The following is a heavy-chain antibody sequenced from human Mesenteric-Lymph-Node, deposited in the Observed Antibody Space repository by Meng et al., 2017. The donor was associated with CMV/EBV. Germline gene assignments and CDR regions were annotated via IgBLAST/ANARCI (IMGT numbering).Heavy chain of an antibody. CDR1: GGSIGSSSYY. V-gene: IGHV4-39*07. J-gene: IGHJ4*02. D-gene: IGHD3-3*01. CDR2: IYDSGST. Sequence: SETLSLTCTVSGGSIGSSSYYWGWIRQPPGKGLEWIGSIYDSGSTYHNPSLKSRVTISVDTSKNHFSLKLRSVTAADTAVYYCARDRGEWLFDYWGQGTLVTVSS. CDR3: ARDRGEWLFDY.